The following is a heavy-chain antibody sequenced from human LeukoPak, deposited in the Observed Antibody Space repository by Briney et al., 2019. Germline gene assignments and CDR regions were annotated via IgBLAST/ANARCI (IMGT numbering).Heavy chain of an antibody. CDR1: GFTFSSYA. D-gene: IGHD3-10*01. J-gene: IGHJ4*02. CDR2: ISNSGGTT. V-gene: IGHV3-23*01. Sequence: GGSLRLSCAASGFTFSSYAMSWVRQAPGKGLEWVSVISNSGGTTFYADSVKGRFTISRDNSKNTLYLQMNSLRAEDTAVYYCAKRASGSGTSLYYFDYWGQGTPVTVSS. CDR3: AKRASGSGTSLYYFDY.